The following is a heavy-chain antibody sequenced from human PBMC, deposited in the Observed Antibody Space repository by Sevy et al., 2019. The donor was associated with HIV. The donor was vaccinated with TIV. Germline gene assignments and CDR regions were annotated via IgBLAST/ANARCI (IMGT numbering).Heavy chain of an antibody. CDR1: GFTFSGSA. Sequence: GGSLRLSCAASGFTFSGSALHWVRQASGKGLEWVGRIRMKANSYATAYAASVKGRFTISRDDSKNSAYLQMISLKTEDTAVYYCTTYLGYCRSTSCHYYFDNWGQGTLVTVSS. CDR3: TTYLGYCRSTSCHYYFDN. D-gene: IGHD2-2*03. V-gene: IGHV3-73*01. CDR2: IRMKANSYAT. J-gene: IGHJ4*02.